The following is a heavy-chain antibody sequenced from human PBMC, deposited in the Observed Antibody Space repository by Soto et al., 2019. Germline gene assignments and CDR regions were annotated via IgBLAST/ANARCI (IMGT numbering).Heavy chain of an antibody. CDR3: AKDRRDGYTTCSRCYGVDV. D-gene: IGHD5-18*01. CDR1: GFNFGAYG. CDR2: ISHDGTKT. Sequence: QVQLVESGGGVVQPGTSLRLACEASGFNFGAYGMHWVRQAPGKGLGWVAVISHDGTKTYYSDSVKGRFTVSRDNSKNMLYVQMVSLRPDDTAVYSCAKDRRDGYTTCSRCYGVDVWGQGTTVTVSS. V-gene: IGHV3-30*18. J-gene: IGHJ6*02.